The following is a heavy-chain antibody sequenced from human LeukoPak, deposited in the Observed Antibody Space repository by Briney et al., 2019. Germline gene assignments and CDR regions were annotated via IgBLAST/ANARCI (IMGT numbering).Heavy chain of an antibody. V-gene: IGHV1-2*06. CDR1: GYTFTGYY. Sequence: ASVKVSCKASGYTFTGYYMHWVRQAPGQGLEWMGRINPNSGGTNYAQKFQGRVTMTRDTSISTAYMELSRLRSDDTAVYYCARVGWLQLGSWFDPWGQGTLVTVSS. CDR3: ARVGWLQLGSWFDP. J-gene: IGHJ5*02. CDR2: INPNSGGT. D-gene: IGHD5-24*01.